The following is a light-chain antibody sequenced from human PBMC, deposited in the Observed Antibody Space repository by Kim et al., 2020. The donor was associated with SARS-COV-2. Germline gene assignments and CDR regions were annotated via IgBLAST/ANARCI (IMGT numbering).Light chain of an antibody. Sequence: SPGERATLSCRANQNGNNNLAWYQKKRGKAPRLLIYSASTRATGIPARFSGSGSGTDFTLTISRLEPEDFAVYYCQQYGSSPWTFGQGTKVDIK. V-gene: IGKV3-20*01. CDR1: QNGNNN. CDR2: SAS. CDR3: QQYGSSPWT. J-gene: IGKJ1*01.